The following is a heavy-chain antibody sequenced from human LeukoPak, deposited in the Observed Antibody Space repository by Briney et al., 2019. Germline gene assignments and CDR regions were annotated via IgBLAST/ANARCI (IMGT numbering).Heavy chain of an antibody. V-gene: IGHV3-23*01. CDR1: GFTFSSYW. CDR2: ISGSGGST. D-gene: IGHD2-2*01. Sequence: PGGSLRLSCAASGFTFSSYWMTWVRQAPGEGLEWVSGISGSGGSTYYTDSVKGRFTISRDNSKNTLHLQMSSLRAEDTALYYCVKDRCDRTTCPEVWGQGTLVTVSS. J-gene: IGHJ4*02. CDR3: VKDRCDRTTCPEV.